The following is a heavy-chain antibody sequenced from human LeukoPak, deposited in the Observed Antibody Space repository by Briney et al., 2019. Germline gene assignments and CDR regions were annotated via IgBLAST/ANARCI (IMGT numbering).Heavy chain of an antibody. CDR1: GGSISSYY. D-gene: IGHD1-26*01. Sequence: SETLSLTCTVSGGSISSYYWSWIRQPPGKGLEWIGYIYYSGSTNYNPSLKSRVTISVDTSKNQFSLKLSSVTAADTAVYYCARAPIDYYYYYGMDVWGQGTTVTVSS. CDR3: ARAPIDYYYYYGMDV. CDR2: IYYSGST. V-gene: IGHV4-59*01. J-gene: IGHJ6*02.